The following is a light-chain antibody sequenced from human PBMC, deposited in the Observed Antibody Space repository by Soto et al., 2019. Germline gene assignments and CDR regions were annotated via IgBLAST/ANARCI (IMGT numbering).Light chain of an antibody. CDR3: SSYTSSAPFYV. Sequence: QSALTQPASVSRSPGQSITISCTGASTDVDGYDYVSWYQQHPGQAPKLMIYDVNNRPSGVSYRFSGSKSGDTASLTISGLQAEDDADYYCSSYTSSAPFYVFGTGTRSPS. CDR2: DVN. J-gene: IGLJ1*01. CDR1: STDVDGYDY. V-gene: IGLV2-14*03.